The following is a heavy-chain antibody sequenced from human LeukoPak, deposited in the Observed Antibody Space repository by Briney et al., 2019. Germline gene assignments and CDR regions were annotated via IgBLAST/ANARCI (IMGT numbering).Heavy chain of an antibody. D-gene: IGHD3-10*01. J-gene: IGHJ4*02. CDR1: GFTFTNYE. CDR2: ISSSGSSV. Sequence: GSLRLSCAASGFTFTNYEMNWVRQAPGKGLEGVSYISSSGSSVYYADSVKGRFTISRDNARNSVYLQMNSLRAEDTAVYYCASQWFGEFYFDYWGQGTLVTVSS. CDR3: ASQWFGEFYFDY. V-gene: IGHV3-48*03.